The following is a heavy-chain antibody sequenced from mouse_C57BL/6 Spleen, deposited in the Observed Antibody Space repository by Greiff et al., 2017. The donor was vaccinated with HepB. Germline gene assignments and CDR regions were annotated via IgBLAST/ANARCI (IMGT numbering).Heavy chain of an antibody. CDR3: ARLYDYEHWYFDV. V-gene: IGHV2-2*01. CDR2: IWSGGST. CDR1: GFSLTSYG. J-gene: IGHJ1*03. D-gene: IGHD2-4*01. Sequence: VKLVESGPGLVQPSQSLSITCTVSGFSLTSYGVHWVRQSPGKGLEWLGVIWSGGSTDYNAAFISRLSISKDNSKSQVFFKMNSLQADDTAIYYCARLYDYEHWYFDVWGTGTTVTVSS.